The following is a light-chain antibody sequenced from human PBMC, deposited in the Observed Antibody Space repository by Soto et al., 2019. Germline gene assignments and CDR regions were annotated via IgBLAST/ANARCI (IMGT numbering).Light chain of an antibody. J-gene: IGKJ3*01. CDR3: QHRTNWPPGVS. CDR1: QSISSY. V-gene: IGKV3-11*01. CDR2: DAS. Sequence: EVVLTQSPATLSFSPGERATLSCRASQSISSYLAWFQQKPGQAPRLLIYDASNRATGIPARFSGSGSGTDFALTISSLEPADFAVYYCQHRTNWPPGVSFGPGTTVDIK.